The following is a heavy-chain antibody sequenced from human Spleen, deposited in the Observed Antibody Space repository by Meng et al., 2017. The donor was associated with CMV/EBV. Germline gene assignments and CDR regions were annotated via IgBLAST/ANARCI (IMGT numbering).Heavy chain of an antibody. CDR2: ISYDGSNI. D-gene: IGHD3-16*01. CDR1: GCTFSSYG. CDR3: AKGFRFEQFSFDY. Sequence: ASGCTFSSYGMHWVRQAPGKGLEWVAVISYDGSNIYYGDSVKGRFTISRDDSKNTLFLQMNSLRGDDTAVYYCAKGFRFEQFSFDYWGQGTLVTVSS. J-gene: IGHJ4*02. V-gene: IGHV3-30*18.